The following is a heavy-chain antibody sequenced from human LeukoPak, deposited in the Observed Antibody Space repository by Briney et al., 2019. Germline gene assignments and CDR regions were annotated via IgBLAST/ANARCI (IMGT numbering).Heavy chain of an antibody. V-gene: IGHV3-11*01. CDR2: ISSSGSTI. J-gene: IGHJ4*02. D-gene: IGHD6-6*01. Sequence: GGSLRLSCAASGFTFSDYYMSWIRQAPGKGLEWVSYISSSGSTIHYADSVKGRFTISRDNAKNSLYLQMNSLRAEDTAVYYCARTGVRSSYYFDYWGQGTLVTVSS. CDR1: GFTFSDYY. CDR3: ARTGVRSSYYFDY.